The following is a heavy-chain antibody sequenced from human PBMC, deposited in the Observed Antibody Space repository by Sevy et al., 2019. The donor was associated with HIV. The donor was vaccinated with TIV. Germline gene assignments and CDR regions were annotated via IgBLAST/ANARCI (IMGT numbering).Heavy chain of an antibody. J-gene: IGHJ4*02. D-gene: IGHD4-17*01. CDR1: GFTFSSYW. Sequence: GGSLRLSCAASGFTFSSYWMSWVRQAPGKGLEWVANIKQDGSEKYFVDSVKGRFTISRDNAKNTLYLQMNSLRAEDTAVYYCAKPPYGDYGPFQFFDYWGQGTLVTVSS. CDR2: IKQDGSEK. V-gene: IGHV3-7*03. CDR3: AKPPYGDYGPFQFFDY.